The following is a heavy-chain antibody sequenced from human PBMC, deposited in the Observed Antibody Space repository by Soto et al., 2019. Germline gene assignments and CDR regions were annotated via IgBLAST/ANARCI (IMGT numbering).Heavy chain of an antibody. J-gene: IGHJ4*02. CDR2: IYHSGTS. Sequence: QVQLQESGPGVVKPLGTLALTCTVSGGSISSNNWWMWVRQSPERGLEWIGEIYHSGTSNYNPSFNSRVTMSVDKSNNQFSLMLTSVTADDTAIYYCAREGGAGTYMGFDYWGQGTLVIVSS. CDR1: GGSISSNNW. V-gene: IGHV4-4*02. CDR3: AREGGAGTYMGFDY. D-gene: IGHD6-19*01.